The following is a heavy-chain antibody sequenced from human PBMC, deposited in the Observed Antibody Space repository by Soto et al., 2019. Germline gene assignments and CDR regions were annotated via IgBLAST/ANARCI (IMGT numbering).Heavy chain of an antibody. D-gene: IGHD1-26*01. CDR3: ARGASAGVDY. V-gene: IGHV1-8*01. CDR1: GYSFTSLD. Sequence: ASVKVSCKASGYSFTSLDINWVRQTAGQGLEWMGRMQPSTGRTGYAQKFQGRVTMTRDTSINTAYMELTTLTSDDTALYYCARGASAGVDYWGQGTLVTVSS. CDR2: MQPSTGRT. J-gene: IGHJ4*02.